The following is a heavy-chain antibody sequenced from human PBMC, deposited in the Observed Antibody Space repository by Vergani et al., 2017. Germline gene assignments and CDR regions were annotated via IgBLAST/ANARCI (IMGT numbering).Heavy chain of an antibody. CDR1: GGSISSSSYY. CDR3: ARAAVAGTYYYYGMDV. D-gene: IGHD6-19*01. J-gene: IGHJ6*02. Sequence: QVQLQESGPGLVKPSETLSLTCTVSGGSISSSSYYWGWIRQPPGKGLEWIGSIYYSGSTYYNPSLKSRVTISVDTSKNQFSLKLSSVTAADTAVYYCARAAVAGTYYYYGMDVWGQGTTVTVSS. V-gene: IGHV4-39*01. CDR2: IYYSGST.